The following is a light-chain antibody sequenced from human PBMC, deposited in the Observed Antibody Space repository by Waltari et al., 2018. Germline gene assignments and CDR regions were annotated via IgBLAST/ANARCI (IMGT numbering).Light chain of an antibody. Sequence: QSVLTQSPSVSAAPGQKVTISCSGRSSNIGNNYVSWYQQLQQTAPKLLIFENNKRPSWIPDRFSGSNSGTAATRGITVLQTGDEAYYYCGTLDRSLSAVLCGGGTKLTVL. CDR2: ENN. J-gene: IGLJ3*02. CDR1: SSNIGNNY. V-gene: IGLV1-51*02. CDR3: GTLDRSLSAVL.